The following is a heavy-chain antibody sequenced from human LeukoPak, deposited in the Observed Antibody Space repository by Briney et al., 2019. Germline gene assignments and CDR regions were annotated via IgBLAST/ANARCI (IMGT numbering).Heavy chain of an antibody. Sequence: GGSLRLSCAASGFTFSSYWMHWVRQAPGKGLVWVSRINSDGSSTSYADSVKGRFTISRGNAKNTLYLQMNSLRAEDTAVYYCAKPYCSSTSCSYYYYYYMDVWGKGTTVTVSS. CDR3: AKPYCSSTSCSYYYYYYMDV. J-gene: IGHJ6*03. V-gene: IGHV3-74*01. D-gene: IGHD2-2*01. CDR2: INSDGSST. CDR1: GFTFSSYW.